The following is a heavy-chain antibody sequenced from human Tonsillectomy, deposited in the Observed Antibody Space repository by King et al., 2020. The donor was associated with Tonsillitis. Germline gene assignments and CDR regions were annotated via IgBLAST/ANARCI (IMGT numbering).Heavy chain of an antibody. Sequence: VQLVESGGGVIQPGRSLRLSCAASGFTFSGYGIHWVRQAPGKGLEWVAVISDDGSNEYYADSVKGRFTISRDNSKNTLYLQMYSLTAEDTAVYYCARGRDDYIFDYWGQGTLVTVSS. D-gene: IGHD4/OR15-4a*01. CDR1: GFTFSGYG. V-gene: IGHV3-33*05. J-gene: IGHJ4*02. CDR3: ARGRDDYIFDY. CDR2: ISDDGSNE.